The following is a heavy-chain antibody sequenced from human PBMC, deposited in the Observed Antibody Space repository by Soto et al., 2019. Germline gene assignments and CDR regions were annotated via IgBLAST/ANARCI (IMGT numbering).Heavy chain of an antibody. D-gene: IGHD2-2*01. CDR3: AKDQLVVPAAMAPDALDI. CDR2: ISGSGGST. Sequence: WGSLRLCCAASGFTVSSYAMSWARQAPGKGLEWVSAISGSGGSTYYADSVKGRFTISRDNSKNTLYLQMNSLRAEDTAVYYCAKDQLVVPAAMAPDALDIWGQGTMVTVSS. J-gene: IGHJ3*02. V-gene: IGHV3-23*01. CDR1: GFTVSSYA.